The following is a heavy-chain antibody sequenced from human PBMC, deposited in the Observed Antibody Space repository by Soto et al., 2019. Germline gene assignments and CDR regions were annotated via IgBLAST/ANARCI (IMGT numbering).Heavy chain of an antibody. CDR2: INPNSGGT. CDR3: ARDRFDSSGYGDAFDI. CDR1: GYSLLALS. V-gene: IGHV1-2*04. D-gene: IGHD3-22*01. J-gene: IGHJ3*02. Sequence: ASVKVSCKVSGYSLLALSMHWVQQAPGQGLEWMGWINPNSGGTNYAQKFQGWVTMTRDTSISTAYMELSRLRSDDTAVYYCARDRFDSSGYGDAFDIWGQGTMVTVSS.